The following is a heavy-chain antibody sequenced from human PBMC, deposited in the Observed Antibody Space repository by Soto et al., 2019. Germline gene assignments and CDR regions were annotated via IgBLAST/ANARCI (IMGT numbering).Heavy chain of an antibody. V-gene: IGHV1-69*12. CDR2: IIPIFGTT. Sequence: QFQLVQSGAEVKKPGSSVKVSCKASGGTFSNYALSWVRQAPGQGLEWMGDIIPIFGTTKNAQKFQGRVPITADEATATAYRELNSMRAEDTAVYYCASHGERDYYDTIGYGWGQGTLVTVSS. CDR3: ASHGERDYYDTIGYG. J-gene: IGHJ1*01. CDR1: GGTFSNYA. D-gene: IGHD3-22*01.